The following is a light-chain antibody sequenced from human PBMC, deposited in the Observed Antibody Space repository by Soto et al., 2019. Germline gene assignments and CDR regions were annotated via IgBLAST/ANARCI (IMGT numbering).Light chain of an antibody. CDR3: QQRSNWPPIT. J-gene: IGKJ5*01. Sequence: EIVLTQSPATLSLSPGERATLSCRASQSVSSYLAWYQQNPGQAPRLLIYVASNRATGIPARFSGSGSGTDFTLTISSLEPEDFAVYYCQQRSNWPPITFGQGTRLEIK. V-gene: IGKV3-11*01. CDR2: VAS. CDR1: QSVSSY.